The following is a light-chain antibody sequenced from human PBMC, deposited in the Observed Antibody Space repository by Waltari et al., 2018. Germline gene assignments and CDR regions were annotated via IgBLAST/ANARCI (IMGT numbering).Light chain of an antibody. CDR2: DAS. CDR1: RSVGSN. J-gene: IGKJ1*01. V-gene: IGKV3-15*01. Sequence: ERLLTQSPVTLSVSPGERATLSWRASRSVGSNLACYQHRPGQAPRLLIHDASNRATGIPARFSGSGSGTEFTLTINGLQSEDFAVYYCHQYNIWPQTFGQGTKVDNK. CDR3: HQYNIWPQT.